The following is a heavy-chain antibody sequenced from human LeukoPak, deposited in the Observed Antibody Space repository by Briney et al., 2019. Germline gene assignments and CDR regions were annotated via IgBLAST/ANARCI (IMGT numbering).Heavy chain of an antibody. D-gene: IGHD2-21*02. CDR1: GYTLTNYF. J-gene: IGHJ5*02. CDR2: INPRGGST. V-gene: IGHV1-46*01. CDR3: ARRDCVGDCYSNWFDP. Sequence: AASVKVSCKASGYTLTNYFMHWVRQAPGQGLEWMGIINPRGGSTGYAQKFQGRITMTTDMSTRTVYMELSSLESEDTAVYYCARRDCVGDCYSNWFDPWGQGTLVTVSS.